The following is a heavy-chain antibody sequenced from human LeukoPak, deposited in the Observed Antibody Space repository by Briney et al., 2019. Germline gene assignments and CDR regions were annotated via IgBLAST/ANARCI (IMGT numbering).Heavy chain of an antibody. V-gene: IGHV1-24*01. CDR3: AGEDYMDV. CDR1: GYTFTGYY. D-gene: IGHD7-27*01. J-gene: IGHJ6*03. CDR2: FDPEDGET. Sequence: GASVKVSCKASGYTFTGYYMHWVRQAPGQGLEWMGGFDPEDGETIYAQKFQGRVTMTEDASTDTAYMELSSLRSEDTAVYYCAGEDYMDVWGKGTTVTVSS.